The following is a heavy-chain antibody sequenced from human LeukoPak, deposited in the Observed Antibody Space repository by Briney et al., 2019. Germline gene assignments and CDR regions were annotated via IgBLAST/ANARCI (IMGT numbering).Heavy chain of an antibody. CDR1: GFTFSSYA. D-gene: IGHD2-2*02. J-gene: IGHJ6*03. CDR2: ISSDSGRI. V-gene: IGHV3-64*01. CDR3: ARVPYCSSTSCYSDYYYMDV. Sequence: PGGSVRFNCAASGFTFSSYAMDWDRQAPGQELEYVSTISSDSGRIYYANSVKGRFTISRDNSKNTLYLQMGSLRAEDMAVYYCARVPYCSSTSCYSDYYYMDVWGKGTTVTVSS.